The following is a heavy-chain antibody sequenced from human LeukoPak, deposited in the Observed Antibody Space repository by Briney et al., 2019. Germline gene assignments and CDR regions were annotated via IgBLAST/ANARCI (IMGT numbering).Heavy chain of an antibody. CDR2: ISSSSSYI. V-gene: IGHV3-21*01. CDR1: GFTFSSYS. Sequence: GGSLRLSCAASGFTFSSYSMNWIRQAPGKGLEWVSSISSSSSYIYYADSVKGRFTISRDNAKNSLYLQMNSLRAEDTAVYYCARFSSIAARRSWFDPWGQGTLATVSS. D-gene: IGHD6-6*01. CDR3: ARFSSIAARRSWFDP. J-gene: IGHJ5*02.